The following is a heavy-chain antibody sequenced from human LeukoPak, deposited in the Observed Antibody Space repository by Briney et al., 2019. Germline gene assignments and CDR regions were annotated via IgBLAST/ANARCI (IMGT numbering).Heavy chain of an antibody. V-gene: IGHV3-30*09. D-gene: IGHD2-15*01. CDR2: ISYDGSSK. CDR1: GFTFSSYA. J-gene: IGHJ4*02. CDR3: ASLIGWSYDYFDY. Sequence: GGSLRLSCAASGFTFSSYAMHWVRQAPGKGLEWVAVISYDGSSKYYADSVKGRFAISRDNSKNTLYLQMNSLRAEDTAVYYCASLIGWSYDYFDYWGQGTLVTVSS.